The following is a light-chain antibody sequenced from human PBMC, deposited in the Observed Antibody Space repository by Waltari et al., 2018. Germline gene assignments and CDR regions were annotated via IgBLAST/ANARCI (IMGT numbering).Light chain of an antibody. CDR1: SYNIGSNY. CDR3: AAWDDSLSGPV. J-gene: IGLJ3*02. Sequence: QSVLTQPPSASGTPGQRVPLSCSGSSYNIGSNYVYWYQQLPGTAPKLLIYRNNQRPSGVPDRFSGSKSDTSASLAISGLRSEDEADYYCAAWDDSLSGPVFGGGTKVTVL. CDR2: RNN. V-gene: IGLV1-47*01.